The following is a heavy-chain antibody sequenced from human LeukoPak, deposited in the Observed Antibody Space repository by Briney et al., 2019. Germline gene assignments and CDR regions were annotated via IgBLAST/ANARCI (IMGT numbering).Heavy chain of an antibody. CDR2: INHSGST. V-gene: IGHV4-38-2*02. CDR1: GSSMSSDYY. Sequence: SETLSLTCTVSGSSMSSDYYWGWIRQPPGKGLEWIGEINHSGSTNYNPSLKSRVTISVDTSKNQFSLKLSSVTAADTAVYYCARGRVAARRNHYFDYWGQGTLVTVSS. J-gene: IGHJ4*02. D-gene: IGHD6-6*01. CDR3: ARGRVAARRNHYFDY.